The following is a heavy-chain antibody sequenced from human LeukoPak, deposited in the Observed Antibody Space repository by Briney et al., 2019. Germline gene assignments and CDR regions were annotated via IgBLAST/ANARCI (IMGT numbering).Heavy chain of an antibody. J-gene: IGHJ5*02. CDR1: GXXVSSDY. CDR3: ARNWFDP. Sequence: GGXXRLSXAXXGXXVSSDYXSWVRQAPGKGLEWVSVIYSGGSTYYADSVKGRFTISRDKSKNTVYLQMNSLRFEDTAMYYCARNWFDPWGQGTLVTVSS. CDR2: IYSGGST. V-gene: IGHV3-53*05.